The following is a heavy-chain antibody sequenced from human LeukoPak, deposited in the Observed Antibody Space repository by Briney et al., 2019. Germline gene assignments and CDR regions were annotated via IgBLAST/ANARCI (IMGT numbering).Heavy chain of an antibody. J-gene: IGHJ4*02. Sequence: GGSLGLSCAASGFTFSSYEMNWVRQAPGKGLEWVSYISTTGNTIYYADSVKGRFTISRDNAKKSLYLQMNSLRAEDTAVYYCARIGSHPYYFDYWGQGALVTVSS. CDR1: GFTFSSYE. D-gene: IGHD1-26*01. V-gene: IGHV3-48*03. CDR2: ISTTGNTI. CDR3: ARIGSHPYYFDY.